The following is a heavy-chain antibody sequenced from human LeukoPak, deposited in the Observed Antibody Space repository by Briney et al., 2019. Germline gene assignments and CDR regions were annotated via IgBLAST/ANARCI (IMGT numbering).Heavy chain of an antibody. CDR1: GGSISSYY. Sequence: SETLSLTCTLSGGSISSYYWSWIRQPAGKGLEWIGRIYTSGSTNYNPSLKSRVTISVDKSKNQFSLKLSSVTAADTAVYYCARDAVCSSTSCYGYYYYYMDVWGKGATVTVSS. CDR3: ARDAVCSSTSCYGYYYYYMDV. V-gene: IGHV4-4*07. CDR2: IYTSGST. J-gene: IGHJ6*03. D-gene: IGHD2-2*01.